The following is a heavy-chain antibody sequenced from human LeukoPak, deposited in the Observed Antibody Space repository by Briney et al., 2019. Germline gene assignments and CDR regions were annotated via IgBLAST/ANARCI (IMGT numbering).Heavy chain of an antibody. J-gene: IGHJ4*01. CDR1: GFTFNNYL. D-gene: IGHD5-12*01. CDR2: IKQDGGGK. Sequence: GSLRLFCAASGFTFNNYLLNLVRQAPGKGLEVVGTIKQDGGGKYYVDSVKGRFTISRDNAKDSLYLQMNSLRAEDTAVYYCARDEGTTGYDLLDYWGQGTLVTVSS. V-gene: IGHV3-7*01. CDR3: ARDEGTTGYDLLDY.